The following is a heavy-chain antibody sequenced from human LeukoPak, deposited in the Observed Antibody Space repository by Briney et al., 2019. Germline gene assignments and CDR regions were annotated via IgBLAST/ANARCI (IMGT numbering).Heavy chain of an antibody. V-gene: IGHV3-30-3*01. CDR3: AKDMCSSTSCSRRAFDI. J-gene: IGHJ3*02. CDR1: GFTFSSFA. CDR2: ISYDGSNK. D-gene: IGHD2-2*01. Sequence: GGSLRLSRAASGFTFSSFAMHWVRQAPGKGLEWVAVISYDGSNKYYADSVKGRFTISRDNSENTLYLQMNSLRAEDTAVFYCAKDMCSSTSCSRRAFDISGPGTIVTVSS.